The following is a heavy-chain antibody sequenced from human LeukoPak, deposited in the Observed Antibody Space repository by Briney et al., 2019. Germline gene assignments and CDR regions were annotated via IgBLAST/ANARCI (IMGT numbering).Heavy chain of an antibody. CDR3: SRDGYNTPGLHFDY. J-gene: IGHJ4*02. CDR2: ISAYNGNT. V-gene: IGHV1-18*01. Sequence: ASVKVSCKASGYTFTSYGISWVRQAPGQGLEWMGWISAYNGNTNYAQKFQGRVTITADKSTSTAYMELSSLRSEDTAVYYCSRDGYNTPGLHFDYWGQGTLVTVSS. D-gene: IGHD5-24*01. CDR1: GYTFTSYG.